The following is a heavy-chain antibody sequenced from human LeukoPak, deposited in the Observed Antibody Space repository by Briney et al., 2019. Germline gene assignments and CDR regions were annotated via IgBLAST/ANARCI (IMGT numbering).Heavy chain of an antibody. CDR1: GFTFSSYE. Sequence: RPGGSLRLSCAASGFTFSSYEMNWVRQAPGKGLEWLSSISGTKTFIYYSASVRGRFTISRDNTKNSVYLQMNNVTTEDTAVYYCATEDPATVTTYGFDSWGQGTLVTVSS. D-gene: IGHD4-17*01. CDR2: ISGTKTFI. J-gene: IGHJ4*02. V-gene: IGHV3-21*01. CDR3: ATEDPATVTTYGFDS.